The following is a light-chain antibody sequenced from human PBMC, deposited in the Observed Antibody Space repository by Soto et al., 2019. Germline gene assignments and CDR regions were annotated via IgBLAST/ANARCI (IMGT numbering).Light chain of an antibody. CDR3: QQYGCSPGST. V-gene: IGKV3-20*01. Sequence: EIVLTQSPGTLSLSPGERATLSCRASQSVSSSYLAWYQQKPGQAPRLLIYGASSRATGIPDRSSGSGSGTDVTRTISRLEPEDFAVYYCQQYGCSPGSTFGQGTKLEVK. J-gene: IGKJ2*01. CDR2: GAS. CDR1: QSVSSSY.